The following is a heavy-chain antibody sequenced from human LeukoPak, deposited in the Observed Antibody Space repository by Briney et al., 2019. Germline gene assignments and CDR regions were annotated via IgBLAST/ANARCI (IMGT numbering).Heavy chain of an antibody. J-gene: IGHJ4*02. V-gene: IGHV3-23*01. D-gene: IGHD3-9*01. CDR2: ITYNGAAT. CDR1: GFSFGVYA. CDR3: AKDGLYFDGSTHIYYFDS. Sequence: GGSLRLSCAASGFSFGVYAMTWVRQAPGKGLEWVSSITYNGAATYYLDSVKARFTISRDNSRSTLYLQMDSLTAEDTALYYCAKDGLYFDGSTHIYYFDSWGQGTLVAVSS.